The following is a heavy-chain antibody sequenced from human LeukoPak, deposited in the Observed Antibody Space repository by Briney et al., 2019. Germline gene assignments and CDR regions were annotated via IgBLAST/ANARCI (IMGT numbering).Heavy chain of an antibody. D-gene: IGHD3-10*01. CDR2: IPYDGSNK. J-gene: IGHJ4*02. CDR3: AKGIWFGEFGDGVT. CDR1: GFTFSRYG. Sequence: GGSLRLSCAASGFTFSRYGMHWVRQAPGKGLEWVPFIPYDGSNKYYADSVKGRFTISRDNSKNTLYLQMNSLGAEDTAVYYCAKGIWFGEFGDGVTWGQGTLVTVSS. V-gene: IGHV3-30*02.